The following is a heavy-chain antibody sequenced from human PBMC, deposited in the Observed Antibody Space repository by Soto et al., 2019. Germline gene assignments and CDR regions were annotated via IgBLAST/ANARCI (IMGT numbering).Heavy chain of an antibody. J-gene: IGHJ3*02. CDR2: IYYSGST. Sequence: PSETLSLTCTVSGGSISSGGYYWTWIRQHPGKGLEWIGYIYYSGSTYYNPSLKSRVTISVDTSKNQFSLKLSSVTAADTAVYYCARATESTPLLWFGEPSVFDIWGQGTMVT. V-gene: IGHV4-31*03. CDR3: ARATESTPLLWFGEPSVFDI. CDR1: GGSISSGGYY. D-gene: IGHD3-10*01.